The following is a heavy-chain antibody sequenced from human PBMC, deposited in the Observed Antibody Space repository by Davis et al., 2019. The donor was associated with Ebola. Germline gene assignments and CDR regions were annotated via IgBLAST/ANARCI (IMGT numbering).Heavy chain of an antibody. D-gene: IGHD2-21*01. CDR2: INAGNGNT. CDR3: ARGGVAYSDLDY. CDR1: GYIFTTYA. V-gene: IGHV1-3*01. Sequence: ASVKVSCKASGYIFTTYAMHWVRQAPGQRLEWMGWINAGNGNTKYSQKFQGRVTMTRENSISTAYMELSSLRSEDTAVYYCARGGVAYSDLDYWGQGTLVAVSS. J-gene: IGHJ4*02.